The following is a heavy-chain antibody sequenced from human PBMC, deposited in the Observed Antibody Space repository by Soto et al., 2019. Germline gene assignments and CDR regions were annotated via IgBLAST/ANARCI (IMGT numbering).Heavy chain of an antibody. CDR3: AKVTSGTVAFDI. J-gene: IGHJ3*02. CDR2: INPNSGGT. D-gene: IGHD6-13*01. Sequence: GASVKVSCKASGYTFTDYFIHWVRQAPGQGLEWMGWINPNSGGTKYAQKFQGWVTMTRDTSISTAYMELSRLTSDDTAVYYCAKVTSGTVAFDIWGQGTMVTVSS. V-gene: IGHV1-2*04. CDR1: GYTFTDYF.